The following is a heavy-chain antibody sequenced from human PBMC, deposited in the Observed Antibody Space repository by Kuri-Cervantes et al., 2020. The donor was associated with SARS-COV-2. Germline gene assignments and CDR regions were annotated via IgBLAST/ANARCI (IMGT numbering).Heavy chain of an antibody. CDR3: ARGPSYGDYGWVRY. CDR2: IKQDGSEK. J-gene: IGHJ4*02. CDR1: GFTFSSYW. D-gene: IGHD4-17*01. Sequence: GESLKISCAASGFTFSSYWMSWVRQAPGKGLEWVANIKQDGSEKYYVDSVKGRFTISRDDAKNSLYLQMNSLRDEDTAVYYCARGPSYGDYGWVRYWGQGTLVTVSS. V-gene: IGHV3-7*01.